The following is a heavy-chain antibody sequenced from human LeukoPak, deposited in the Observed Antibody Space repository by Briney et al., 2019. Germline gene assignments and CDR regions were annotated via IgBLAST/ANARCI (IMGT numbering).Heavy chain of an antibody. D-gene: IGHD6-19*01. CDR3: AKDLDSGWYLAADFQH. J-gene: IGHJ1*01. CDR2: IWYDGSNK. Sequence: GGSLRLSCAASGFTFSSYGTHWVRQAPGKGLAWVAVIWYDGSNKYYADSVKGGFTLSSENSRNTIYLQMNSLRREERAVYYLAKDLDSGWYLAADFQHWGQGTLVTVSS. CDR1: GFTFSSYG. V-gene: IGHV3-33*06.